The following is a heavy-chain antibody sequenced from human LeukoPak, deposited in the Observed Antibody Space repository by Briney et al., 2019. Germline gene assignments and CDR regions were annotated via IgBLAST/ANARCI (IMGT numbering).Heavy chain of an antibody. J-gene: IGHJ4*02. CDR1: SEPFIGYY. V-gene: IGHV4-34*01. CDR2: INHSGST. CDR3: ARDWSAAGTSDY. Sequence: SETLSLTCAVYSEPFIGYYWSWIRQPPGKGLEWIGEINHSGSTYYNPSLKSRVTISVDRSKNQFSLKLSSVTAADTAVYYCARDWSAAGTSDYWGQGTLVTVSS. D-gene: IGHD6-13*01.